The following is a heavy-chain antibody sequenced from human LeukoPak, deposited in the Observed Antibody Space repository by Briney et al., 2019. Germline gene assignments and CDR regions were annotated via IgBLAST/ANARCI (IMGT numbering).Heavy chain of an antibody. J-gene: IGHJ4*02. D-gene: IGHD5-12*01. CDR1: GFTFSNYW. CDR2: INQDATKE. Sequence: GGSLRLSCAASGFTFSNYWMTWVRQAPGKGLEWVAVINQDATKEYYMDSVKARFTISRDNAKNSVSLQMNSLRAEDTAVYYCVRDGGVSGYDLLDYWGQGALVTVSS. CDR3: VRDGGVSGYDLLDY. V-gene: IGHV3-7*01.